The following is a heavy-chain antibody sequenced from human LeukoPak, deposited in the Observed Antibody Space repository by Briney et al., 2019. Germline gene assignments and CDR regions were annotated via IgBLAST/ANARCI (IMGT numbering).Heavy chain of an antibody. V-gene: IGHV4-59*08. CDR3: ARRHYSGSYFDY. CDR1: GGSISSHY. J-gene: IGHJ4*02. CDR2: MFYSGTS. D-gene: IGHD1-26*01. Sequence: PSETLSLTCTVSGGSISSHYWSWIRQPPGKGLEWIGYMFYSGTSHYNPSLESRVTISVDTSKNQVSLRLSSVTAADTAVYYCARRHYSGSYFDYWGQGTLVTVSS.